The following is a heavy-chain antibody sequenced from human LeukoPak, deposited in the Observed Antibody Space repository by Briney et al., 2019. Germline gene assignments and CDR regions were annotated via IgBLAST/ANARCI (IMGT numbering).Heavy chain of an antibody. CDR2: INSRGSGQ. J-gene: IGHJ4*02. CDR3: AREGSIVPHQDLDY. D-gene: IGHD2-8*01. V-gene: IGHV3-21*01. Sequence: GGSLRLSCAASGFTFGTYNINWVRQAPGKGLEWVSSINSRGSGQYYADSVKGRFTISRDNAKNSLYLQMNNLRTEDTAVYYCAREGSIVPHQDLDYWGQGTLVTVSS. CDR1: GFTFGTYN.